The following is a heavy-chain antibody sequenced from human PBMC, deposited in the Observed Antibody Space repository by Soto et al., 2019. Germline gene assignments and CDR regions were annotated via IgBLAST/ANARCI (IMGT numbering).Heavy chain of an antibody. CDR3: AVRHMRLIWFGETLSY. V-gene: IGHV1-24*01. CDR2: FDPEDGET. J-gene: IGHJ4*02. Sequence: ASVKVSGKVSEYALTELAIHWVRQARGKGLEWMGGFDPEDGETIYAQKFQGRVTMTEDTSTQTAYMELSSLRSEDTAVYYCAVRHMRLIWFGETLSYWGQGTLVTVSS. CDR1: EYALTELA. D-gene: IGHD3-10*01.